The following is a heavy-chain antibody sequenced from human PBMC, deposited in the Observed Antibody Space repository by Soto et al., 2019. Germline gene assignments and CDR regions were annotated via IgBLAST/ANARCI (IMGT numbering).Heavy chain of an antibody. CDR1: GFTFSNYE. V-gene: IGHV3-64*01. CDR2: ISNNGAHT. J-gene: IGHJ6*03. Sequence: EAQLVESGGGLVQPGGSLRLSCAASGFTFSNYEMHWVRQAPGKGLEYVSGISNNGAHTDYAKSVKGRFTISRDNSENTLYLQMGSLRAEAMALHYSARRGYGSRWLNVNMDGWGKGTTVTVCS. CDR3: ARRGYGSRWLNVNMDG. D-gene: IGHD6-13*01.